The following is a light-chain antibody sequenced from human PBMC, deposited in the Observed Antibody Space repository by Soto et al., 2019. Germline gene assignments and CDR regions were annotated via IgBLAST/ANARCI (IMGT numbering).Light chain of an antibody. CDR3: QQYNSPALT. J-gene: IGKJ4*01. V-gene: IGKV1-5*01. CDR1: QSISSW. Sequence: DIQMTQSPSTLSASVGDRVTITCRASQSISSWLAWYQQKPGKAPKLLIYDASSLESGVPSRFSGSGSGTEFTLTISSLQPDDFATYYCQQYNSPALTFRGGTKVEIK. CDR2: DAS.